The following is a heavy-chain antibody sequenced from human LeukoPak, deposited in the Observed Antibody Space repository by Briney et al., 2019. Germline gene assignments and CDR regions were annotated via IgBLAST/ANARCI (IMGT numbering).Heavy chain of an antibody. V-gene: IGHV4-39*07. D-gene: IGHD3-10*01. CDR2: IYYSGST. Sequence: PSETLSLTCTVSGGSISSSSYYWGWIRQPPGKGLEWIGSIYYSGSTYYNPSLKSRVTISVDTSKNQFSLKLSSVTAADTAVYYCARGHHYYGSGSYWAGANDYYMDVWGKGTTVTVSS. CDR3: ARGHHYYGSGSYWAGANDYYMDV. CDR1: GGSISSSSYY. J-gene: IGHJ6*03.